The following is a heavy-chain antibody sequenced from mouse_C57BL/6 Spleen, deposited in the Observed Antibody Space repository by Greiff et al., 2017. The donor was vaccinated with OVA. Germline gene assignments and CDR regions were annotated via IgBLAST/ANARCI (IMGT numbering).Heavy chain of an antibody. Sequence: QVQLQQPGAELVMPGASVELSCKASGYTFTSYWMHWVKQRPGQGLEWIGEIDPSDSYTNYNLKFKGKSTLTVDKSSSTAYMPLSSLTSEDSAVYYCARGGGNYEVDYWGQGTSVTVSS. CDR1: GYTFTSYW. J-gene: IGHJ4*01. CDR2: IDPSDSYT. CDR3: ARGGGNYEVDY. V-gene: IGHV1-69*01. D-gene: IGHD2-1*01.